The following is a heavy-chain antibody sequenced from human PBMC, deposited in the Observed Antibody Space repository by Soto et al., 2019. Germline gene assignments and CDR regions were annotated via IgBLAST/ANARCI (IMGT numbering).Heavy chain of an antibody. CDR3: AKVPYDILTGYYSNWFDP. D-gene: IGHD3-9*01. CDR1: GFTFSSYG. CDR2: ISYDGSNK. Sequence: PGGSLRLSCAASGFTFSSYGMHWVRQAPGKGLEWVAVISYDGSNKYYADSVKGRFTISRDNSKNTLYLQMNSLRAEDTAVYYCAKVPYDILTGYYSNWFDPWGQGTLVTVSS. V-gene: IGHV3-30*18. J-gene: IGHJ5*02.